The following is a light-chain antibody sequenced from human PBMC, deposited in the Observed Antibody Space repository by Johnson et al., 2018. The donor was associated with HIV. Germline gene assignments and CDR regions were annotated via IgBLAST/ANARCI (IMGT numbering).Light chain of an antibody. CDR1: SSNIGDNS. J-gene: IGLJ1*01. V-gene: IGLV1-51*01. CDR3: GTWDSSLNAFV. Sequence: QPVLTQPPSVSAAPGQKVTISCSGSSSNIGDNSVSWYQHLPGTAPKLLIYDDNKRPSGIPDRFSGSKSGTSATLGITGLQTGDEADYYCGTWDSSLNAFVFGAGTRVTVL. CDR2: DDN.